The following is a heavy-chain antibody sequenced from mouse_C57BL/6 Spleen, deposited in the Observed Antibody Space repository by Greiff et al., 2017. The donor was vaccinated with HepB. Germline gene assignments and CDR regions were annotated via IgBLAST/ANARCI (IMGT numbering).Heavy chain of an antibody. CDR1: GYTFTSYW. CDR3: ARVWCNCYYAMDY. D-gene: IGHD1-1*02. CDR2: IYPSDSET. J-gene: IGHJ4*01. V-gene: IGHV1-61*01. Sequence: VQLQQSGAELVRPGSSVKLSCKASGYTFTSYWMDWVKQRPGQGLEWIGNIYPSDSETHYNQKFKDKATLTVDKSSSTAYMQLSSLTSEDSAVYYCARVWCNCYYAMDYWGQGTSVTVSS.